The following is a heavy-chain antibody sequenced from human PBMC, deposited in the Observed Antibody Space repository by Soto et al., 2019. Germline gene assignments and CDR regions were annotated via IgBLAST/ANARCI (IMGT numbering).Heavy chain of an antibody. CDR2: IIPISGTA. J-gene: IGHJ6*02. D-gene: IGHD2-2*01. V-gene: IGHV1-69*01. Sequence: QVQLVQSGAEVKKPGSSVKVSCKASGGTFSSYAISWVRQAPGQGLEWMGGIIPISGTANYAQKFQGRVTITADDSTSTAYMELSSLRSEDTAVYYCARSQGSSTSLEIYYYYYYGIDVWGQGTTVTVSS. CDR3: ARSQGSSTSLEIYYYYYYGIDV. CDR1: GGTFSSYA.